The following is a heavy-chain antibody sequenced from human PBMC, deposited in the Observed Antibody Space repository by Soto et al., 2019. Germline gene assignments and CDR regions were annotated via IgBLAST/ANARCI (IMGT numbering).Heavy chain of an antibody. CDR3: AKDLGVVTAALGY. D-gene: IGHD2-21*02. CDR1: GFTFDDYA. V-gene: IGHV3-9*01. J-gene: IGHJ4*02. CDR2: ITWNSGSI. Sequence: EVQLVESGGGLVQPGRSLRLSCAASGFTFDDYAMHWVRQVPGKGLEWVSGITWNSGSIGYADSVKGRFTISRDNAKNSLYLQMNSLRAEDTALYYCAKDLGVVTAALGYWGQGTLVTVSS.